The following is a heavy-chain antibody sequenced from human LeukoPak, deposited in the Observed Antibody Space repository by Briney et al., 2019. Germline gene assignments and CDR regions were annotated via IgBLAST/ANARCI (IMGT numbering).Heavy chain of an antibody. CDR2: LTSSGYTK. D-gene: IGHD1-14*01. Sequence: GGSLRLSCAASGFTFSDYYMSWVRQAPGKGLEWVSYLTSSGYTKYYADSVEGRFTISRDNAKKSLYLQMNSLRAEDTAVYYCARGQSRTAFDYWGQGTLVTVSS. V-gene: IGHV3-11*01. J-gene: IGHJ4*02. CDR1: GFTFSDYY. CDR3: ARGQSRTAFDY.